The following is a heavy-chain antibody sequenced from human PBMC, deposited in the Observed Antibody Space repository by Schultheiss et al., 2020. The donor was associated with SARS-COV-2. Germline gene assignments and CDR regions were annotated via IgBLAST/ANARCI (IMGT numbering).Heavy chain of an antibody. CDR2: TIPVFGTP. J-gene: IGHJ5*02. Sequence: SVKVSCKASGGTFSKYSISWVRQAPGQGLEWMGGTIPVFGTPTYAQKFQGRVTITADESTSTAYLELSSLRSEDTAVYYCARSLTAMGEFDPWGQGTLVTVSS. CDR1: GGTFSKYS. V-gene: IGHV1-69*13. CDR3: ARSLTAMGEFDP. D-gene: IGHD5-18*01.